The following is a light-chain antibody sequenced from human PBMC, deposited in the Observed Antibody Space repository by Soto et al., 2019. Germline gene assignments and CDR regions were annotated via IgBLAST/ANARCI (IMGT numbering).Light chain of an antibody. CDR3: LQDHNLLT. CDR2: AVS. V-gene: IGKV1-6*01. CDR1: QGIGGD. Sequence: AIEMTQSPSSLSASVGDRVTITCRASQGIGGDLAWYQQRPGKAPKFLIYAVSSLQHGVPSRFSGGGSGTDFTLTISSLQPEDFATYYCLQDHNLLTFGGGTKVEI. J-gene: IGKJ4*01.